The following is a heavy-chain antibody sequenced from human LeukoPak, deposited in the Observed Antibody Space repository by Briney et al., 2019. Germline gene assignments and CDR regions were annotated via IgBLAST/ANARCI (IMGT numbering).Heavy chain of an antibody. Sequence: ASVKVSCKASGGTFSSYAISWVRQAPGQGLEWIGGIIPIFGTANYAQKFQGRVTITTDESTSTAYMELSSLRSEDTAVYYRAREYAGYCSGGSCYWFDPWGQGTLVTVSS. CDR3: AREYAGYCSGGSCYWFDP. J-gene: IGHJ5*02. D-gene: IGHD2-15*01. CDR1: GGTFSSYA. CDR2: IIPIFGTA. V-gene: IGHV1-69*05.